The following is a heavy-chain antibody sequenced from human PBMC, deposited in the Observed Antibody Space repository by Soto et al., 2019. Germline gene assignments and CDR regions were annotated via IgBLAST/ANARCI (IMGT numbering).Heavy chain of an antibody. CDR1: GYTFTGYY. D-gene: IGHD5-12*01. Sequence: ASVKVSCKASGYTFTGYYMHWVRQAPGQGLEWMGWINPNSGGTNYAQKFQGRVTMTRDTSISTAYMELSRLRSDDTAVYYCARDGGYSGYDLGYWGQGTLVTVSS. CDR3: ARDGGYSGYDLGY. V-gene: IGHV1-2*02. J-gene: IGHJ4*02. CDR2: INPNSGGT.